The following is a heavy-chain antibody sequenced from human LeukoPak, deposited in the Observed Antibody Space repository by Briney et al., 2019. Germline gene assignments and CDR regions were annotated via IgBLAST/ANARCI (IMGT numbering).Heavy chain of an antibody. J-gene: IGHJ4*02. D-gene: IGHD6-19*01. V-gene: IGHV1-8*01. Sequence: ASVKVSCKACGYTLTSYDINWVRQATGQGLEWLGWMNPNSGNTGYAQKFQGRVTMTRNTSISTAYMELSSLRSEDTAVYYCARSSVGSGWYGMGYWGQGTLVSVSS. CDR3: ARSSVGSGWYGMGY. CDR2: MNPNSGNT. CDR1: GYTLTSYD.